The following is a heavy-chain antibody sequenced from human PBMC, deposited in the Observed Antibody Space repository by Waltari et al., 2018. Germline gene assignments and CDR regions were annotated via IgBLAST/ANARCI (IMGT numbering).Heavy chain of an antibody. CDR2: ISSDSSYI. J-gene: IGHJ4*02. Sequence: EVQLVESGGGLVTPGGSLRLCCAASGFTFSSYTMNWVRQAPGKGLEWVSSISSDSSYIYYADSVKGRFTISRDNAKNSLYLQMNSLRAEDTAIYYCARDLVAGAQGDWGQGTLVTVSS. D-gene: IGHD1-26*01. V-gene: IGHV3-21*01. CDR3: ARDLVAGAQGD. CDR1: GFTFSSYT.